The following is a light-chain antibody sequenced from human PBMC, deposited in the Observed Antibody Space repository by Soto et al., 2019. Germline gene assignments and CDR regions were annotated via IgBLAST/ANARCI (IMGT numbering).Light chain of an antibody. Sequence: EVELTQSPATLSVSPGEGATLSCRASQSLSTNLAWYQQKPGQAPRLLIYGASTRATGIPARFSGSGSGTEFTLTISSLQSEDFAIYYCQQYNIWPPWTFGQGTNVDI. CDR2: GAS. CDR3: QQYNIWPPWT. V-gene: IGKV3-15*01. CDR1: QSLSTN. J-gene: IGKJ1*01.